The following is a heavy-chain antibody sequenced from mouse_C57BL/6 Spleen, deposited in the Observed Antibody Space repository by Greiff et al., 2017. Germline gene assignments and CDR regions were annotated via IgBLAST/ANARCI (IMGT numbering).Heavy chain of an antibody. CDR1: GFTFSDYY. Sequence: EVKLMESEGGLVQPGSSMKLSCTASGFTFSDYYMAWVRQVPEKGLEWVANINYDGSSTYYLDSLKSRFIISRENAKNILYLQMSSLKSEDTATYYCARVGWGDYYAMDYWGQGTSVTVSS. CDR3: ARVGWGDYYAMDY. V-gene: IGHV5-16*01. CDR2: INYDGSST. D-gene: IGHD2-2*01. J-gene: IGHJ4*01.